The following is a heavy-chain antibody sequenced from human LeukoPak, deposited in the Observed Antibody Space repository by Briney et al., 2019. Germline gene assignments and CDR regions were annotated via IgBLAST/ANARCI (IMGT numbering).Heavy chain of an antibody. J-gene: IGHJ4*02. Sequence: PGGSLRLSCAASGFTFSTYGMHWVRQAPGKGLEWVAVISYDGSNKYYTDSVKGRFTISRDNSKNTLYLQMDSLRAEDTAVYYCARYCSGGCYSGLDYWGQGTLVTVPS. V-gene: IGHV3-30*03. D-gene: IGHD2-15*01. CDR3: ARYCSGGCYSGLDY. CDR1: GFTFSTYG. CDR2: ISYDGSNK.